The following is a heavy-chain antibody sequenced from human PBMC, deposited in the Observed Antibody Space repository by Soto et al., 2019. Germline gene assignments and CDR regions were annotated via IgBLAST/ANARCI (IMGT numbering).Heavy chain of an antibody. Sequence: LRLSCAASGFTFSSYAMSWVRQAPGKGLEWVSAISGSGGSTYYADSVKGRFTISRDNSKNTLYLQMNSLRAEDTAVYYCAKGKYSGSYFDYWGQGTLVTVSS. J-gene: IGHJ4*02. CDR1: GFTFSSYA. CDR2: ISGSGGST. V-gene: IGHV3-23*01. CDR3: AKGKYSGSYFDY. D-gene: IGHD1-26*01.